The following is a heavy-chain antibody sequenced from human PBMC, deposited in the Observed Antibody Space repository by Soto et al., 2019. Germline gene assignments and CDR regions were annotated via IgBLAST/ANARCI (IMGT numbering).Heavy chain of an antibody. CDR1: GGSISSSSYY. CDR2: IYYSGST. D-gene: IGHD1-26*01. J-gene: IGHJ3*02. V-gene: IGHV4-39*02. Sequence: SETLSLTCTVSGGSISSSSYYWGWIRQPPGKGLEWIGSIYYSGSTYYNPSLKSRVTISVDTSKNQFSLKLSSVTAADTAVYYCAKDLGSGSYLFDAFDIWGQGTMVTVSS. CDR3: AKDLGSGSYLFDAFDI.